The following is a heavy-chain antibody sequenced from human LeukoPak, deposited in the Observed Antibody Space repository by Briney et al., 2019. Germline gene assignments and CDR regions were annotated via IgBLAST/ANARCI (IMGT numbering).Heavy chain of an antibody. CDR2: IYYSGST. Sequence: PSQTLSLTCTVSGGSISSGDYCWSWIRQPPGKGLEWIGYIYYSGSTYYNPSLKSRVTISVDTSKNQFSLKLSSVTAADTAVYYCARGCGSTSCYDFDIWGQGTMVTVSS. V-gene: IGHV4-30-4*01. D-gene: IGHD2-2*01. CDR1: GGSISSGDYC. J-gene: IGHJ3*02. CDR3: ARGCGSTSCYDFDI.